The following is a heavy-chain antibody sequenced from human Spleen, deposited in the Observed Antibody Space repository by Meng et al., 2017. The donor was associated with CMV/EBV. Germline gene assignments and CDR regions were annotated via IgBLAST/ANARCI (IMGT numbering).Heavy chain of an antibody. CDR1: GYTFTGYY. J-gene: IGHJ4*02. D-gene: IGHD1/OR15-1a*01. Sequence: ASVKVSCKASGYTFTGYYMHWVRQAPGQGLEWMGWINPNSGGTNYAQKFQGRITMTRDTSISTVYLELSSLRSDDTAMYYCARVVMAEQQLDYWGQGTLVTV. V-gene: IGHV1-2*02. CDR2: INPNSGGT. CDR3: ARVVMAEQQLDY.